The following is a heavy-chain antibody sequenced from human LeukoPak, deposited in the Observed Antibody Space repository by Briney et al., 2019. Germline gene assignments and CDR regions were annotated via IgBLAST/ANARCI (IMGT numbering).Heavy chain of an antibody. V-gene: IGHV3-43*02. CDR3: ANLGNSARDDY. Sequence: GGSLRLSCEASGFTFAYYAMHWVRQAPGKGLEWVSLITGDGGTTSYADSVKGRFSISRDNSKNSLFLLMNSLRTEDTALYYCANLGNSARDDYWGQGTLVTVSS. D-gene: IGHD4-23*01. CDR2: ITGDGGTT. J-gene: IGHJ4*02. CDR1: GFTFAYYA.